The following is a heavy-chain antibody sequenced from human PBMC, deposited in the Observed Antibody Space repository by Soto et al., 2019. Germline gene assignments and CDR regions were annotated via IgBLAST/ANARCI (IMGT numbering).Heavy chain of an antibody. CDR2: VYPTGA. Sequence: EVQLLESGGDLVQPGGSVRLSCAASGFNFSIYAMSWVRQAPGKGLEWVSSVYPTGAYYADSVRGRFTISRDDSKDTVFLQMTSLRAADTAVYYCAKGGWLDNWGQGALVTVSS. J-gene: IGHJ4*02. CDR3: AKGGWLDN. CDR1: GFNFSIYA. D-gene: IGHD6-19*01. V-gene: IGHV3-23*01.